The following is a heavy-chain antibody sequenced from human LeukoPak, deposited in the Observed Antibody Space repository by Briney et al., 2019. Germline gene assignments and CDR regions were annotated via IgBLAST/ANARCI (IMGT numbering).Heavy chain of an antibody. CDR2: IIPIFDTA. CDR1: GGTFSSYA. D-gene: IGHD3-9*01. V-gene: IGHV1-69*01. CDR3: ARDLLGSATSYSSGAWDY. J-gene: IGHJ4*02. Sequence: SVKVSCKASGGTFSSYAISWVRQAPRQGLEWMGGIIPIFDTADNAQKFQGRLTITADESTSTAYMELSSLRAEDTAVYYCARDLLGSATSYSSGAWDYWGQGTLVTVSS.